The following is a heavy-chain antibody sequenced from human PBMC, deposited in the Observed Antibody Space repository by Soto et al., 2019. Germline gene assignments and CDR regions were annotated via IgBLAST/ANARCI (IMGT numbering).Heavy chain of an antibody. Sequence: QVQLVESGGGVVQPGRSLRLSCAASGLTFSTFAMHWVRQAPGKGLDWVAVISYDGSNKYYADSVKGRFTISRDNSKNTLYPQMNSLTSEDTAVYYCARDPAGGSGHYYLFDYWGQGTLVTVSS. CDR1: GLTFSTFA. CDR3: ARDPAGGSGHYYLFDY. J-gene: IGHJ4*02. CDR2: ISYDGSNK. D-gene: IGHD3-22*01. V-gene: IGHV3-30-3*01.